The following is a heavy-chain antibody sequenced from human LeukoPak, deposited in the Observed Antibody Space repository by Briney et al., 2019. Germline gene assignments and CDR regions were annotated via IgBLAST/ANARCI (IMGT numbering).Heavy chain of an antibody. CDR2: INHSGST. V-gene: IGHV4-38-2*02. Sequence: SGTLSLTCTVSGYSISSGYYWSWIRQPPGKGLEWIGEINHSGSTNYNPSLKSRVTISVDTSKNQFSLKLSSVTAADTAVYYCASATNWDYFDYWGQGTLVTVSS. CDR3: ASATNWDYFDY. D-gene: IGHD7-27*01. CDR1: GYSISSGYY. J-gene: IGHJ4*02.